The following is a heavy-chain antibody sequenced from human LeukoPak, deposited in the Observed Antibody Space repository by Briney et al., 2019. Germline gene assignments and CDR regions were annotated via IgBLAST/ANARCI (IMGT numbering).Heavy chain of an antibody. J-gene: IGHJ4*02. V-gene: IGHV1-69*13. CDR3: ARGRTVTRGRDGNPYYFDY. Sequence: EASVKVSCKASGGTFSSYAISWVRQAPGQGLEWMGGIIPIFGTANYAQKFQGRVTITADESTSTAYMELSSLRSEDTAVYYCARGRTVTRGRDGNPYYFDYWGQGTLVTVSS. D-gene: IGHD4-17*01. CDR2: IIPIFGTA. CDR1: GGTFSSYA.